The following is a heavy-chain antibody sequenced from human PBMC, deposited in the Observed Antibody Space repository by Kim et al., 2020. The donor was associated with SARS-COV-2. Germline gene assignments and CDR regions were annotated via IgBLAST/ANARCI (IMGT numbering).Heavy chain of an antibody. CDR2: IYPGDSDT. V-gene: IGHV5-51*01. D-gene: IGHD6-13*01. CDR3: ARHDWGYSSSWYYYYGMDV. Sequence: GESLKISCKGSGYGFTSYWIGWVRQMPGKGLEWMGIIYPGDSDTRYSPSFQGQVTISADKSISTAYLQWSSLKASDTAMYYCARHDWGYSSSWYYYYGMDVWGQGTTVTVSS. J-gene: IGHJ6*02. CDR1: GYGFTSYW.